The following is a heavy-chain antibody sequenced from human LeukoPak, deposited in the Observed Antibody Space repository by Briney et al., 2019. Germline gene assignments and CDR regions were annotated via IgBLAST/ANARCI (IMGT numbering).Heavy chain of an antibody. V-gene: IGHV1-46*01. CDR2: IAPSSGTT. CDR3: ARASGSSAVPSDY. Sequence: ASVKVSCKASGYTFTSNYMHWVRQAPGQGLEWMGVIAPSSGTTSYAQKFQGRVTMTRDTSTSTLCMELSSLTSEDTAVYYCARASGSSAVPSDYWGQGTLVTVSS. J-gene: IGHJ4*02. D-gene: IGHD3-10*01. CDR1: GYTFTSNY.